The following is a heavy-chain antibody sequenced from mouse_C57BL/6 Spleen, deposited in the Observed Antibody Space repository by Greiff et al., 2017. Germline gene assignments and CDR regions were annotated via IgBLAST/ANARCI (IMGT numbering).Heavy chain of an antibody. V-gene: IGHV14-4*01. D-gene: IGHD2-1*01. Sequence: EVQLQESGAELVRPGASVKLSCTASGFNFKDDYMHWVKQRPEQGLEWIGWIDPENGDTEYASKFQGKATITADTSSNTAYLQLSSLTSEDTAVYYCDADGNFFAYWGKGALVTVSA. CDR1: GFNFKDDY. J-gene: IGHJ3*01. CDR2: IDPENGDT. CDR3: DADGNFFAY.